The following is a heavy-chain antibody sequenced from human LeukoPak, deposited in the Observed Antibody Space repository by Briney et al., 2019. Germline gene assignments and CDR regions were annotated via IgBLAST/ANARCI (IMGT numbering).Heavy chain of an antibody. CDR2: INPSGGST. V-gene: IGHV1-46*01. D-gene: IGHD3-9*01. CDR1: GYTFTSYY. CDR3: ARGLLRYFQSYYFDY. J-gene: IGHJ4*02. Sequence: ASVKVSCKASGYTFTSYYMHWVRQAPGQGLEWMGIINPSGGSTSYAQKFQGRVTITADESTSTAYMELSSLRSEDTAVYYCARGLLRYFQSYYFDYWGQGTLVTVSS.